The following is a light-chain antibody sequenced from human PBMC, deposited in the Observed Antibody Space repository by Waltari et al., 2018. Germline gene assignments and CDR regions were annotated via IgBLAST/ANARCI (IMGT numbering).Light chain of an antibody. Sequence: DIQMTQSPSSLSASVGDRVSISCRASQVIRNSLAWYHQSPGHAPKLLLYGTSRLESGVPSRFSGRGSGTDYTLTISSLQPEDFGTYYCQQYYGVTLTFGGGTKVQI. CDR3: QQYYGVTLT. CDR1: QVIRNS. V-gene: IGKV1-NL1*01. J-gene: IGKJ4*01. CDR2: GTS.